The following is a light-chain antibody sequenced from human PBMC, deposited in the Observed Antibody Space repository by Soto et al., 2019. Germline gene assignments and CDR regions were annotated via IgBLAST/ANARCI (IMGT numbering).Light chain of an antibody. CDR1: QSVSSSY. CDR3: QQYGSSPT. V-gene: IGKV3-20*01. CDR2: GAS. J-gene: IGKJ2*01. Sequence: EIVLTQSPGTLSLSPGERATLSCRASQSVSSSYLAWYQQIPGQAPRLLIYGASSRATGIPNRFSGSGSGTFFTLTISRLEPEDSAVYYCQQYGSSPTFGQGTKLEIK.